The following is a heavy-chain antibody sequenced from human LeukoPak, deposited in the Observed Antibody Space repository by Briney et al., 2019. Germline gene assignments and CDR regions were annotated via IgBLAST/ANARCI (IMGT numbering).Heavy chain of an antibody. CDR1: GGTFSSYA. J-gene: IGHJ4*02. Sequence: GASVKVSCKASGGTFSSYAISWVRQAPGQGLEWMGRIIPILGIANYAQKFQGRVTITADKPTSTAYMELSSLRSEDTAVYYCARRYYYDSSGYYYSGEFDYWGQGTLVTVSS. V-gene: IGHV1-69*04. CDR2: IIPILGIA. D-gene: IGHD3-22*01. CDR3: ARRYYYDSSGYYYSGEFDY.